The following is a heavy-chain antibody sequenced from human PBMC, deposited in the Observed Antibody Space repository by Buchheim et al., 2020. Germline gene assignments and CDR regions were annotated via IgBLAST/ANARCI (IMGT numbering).Heavy chain of an antibody. V-gene: IGHV3-30*18. J-gene: IGHJ4*02. CDR3: AKCANGDSTYYFDY. Sequence: QVQLVESGGGVVQPGRSLRLSCAASGFTFSSYGMHWVRQAPGKGLEWVAVISYDGSNKYYADSVKGRFTISRDNSKNTLYLQMNSLRAEDTAVYYCAKCANGDSTYYFDYWGQGTL. CDR2: ISYDGSNK. CDR1: GFTFSSYG. D-gene: IGHD4-17*01.